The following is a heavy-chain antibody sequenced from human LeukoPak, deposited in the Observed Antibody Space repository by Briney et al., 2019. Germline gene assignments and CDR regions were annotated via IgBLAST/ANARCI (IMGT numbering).Heavy chain of an antibody. Sequence: SGGSLRLSCAASGSIFTNTWMSWVRQAPGKGLEWVGRIKSKTDGGTTDYAEPVKGRFTISRDDSKNTLFLQMNSLKTEDTGMYYCNTVTGTLLNDWGQGTLVTVSS. CDR1: GSIFTNTW. D-gene: IGHD1-20*01. CDR3: NTVTGTLLND. CDR2: IKSKTDGGTT. V-gene: IGHV3-15*01. J-gene: IGHJ4*02.